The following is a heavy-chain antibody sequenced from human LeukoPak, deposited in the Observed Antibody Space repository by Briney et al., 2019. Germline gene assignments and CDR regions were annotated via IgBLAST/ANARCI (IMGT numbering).Heavy chain of an antibody. CDR1: GGTFSSYA. V-gene: IGHV1-69*04. CDR2: IIPILGIA. CDR3: ARVSYGSVIYYGMDV. Sequence: SVKVSCKASGGTFSSYAISWVRQAPGQGLEWMGRIIPILGIANYAQKFQGRVTITADKSTSTAYMELSSLRSEDTAAYYCARVSYGSVIYYGMDVWGQGTTVTVSS. D-gene: IGHD3-10*01. J-gene: IGHJ6*02.